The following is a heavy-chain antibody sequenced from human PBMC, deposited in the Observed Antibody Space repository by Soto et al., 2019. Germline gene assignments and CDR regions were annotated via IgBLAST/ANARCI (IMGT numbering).Heavy chain of an antibody. V-gene: IGHV4-30-4*01. D-gene: IGHD1-26*01. J-gene: IGHJ4*02. Sequence: QVQLQESGPGLVKPSQTLSLTCTVSGGSISSGDYYWSWIRQPPGKGLEWIGYIYYSGSTYYNPSLTSRVTISVDTSKNQFSLKLSSVTAADTAVYYCARVGAGMGAPLDYWGQGTLVTVSS. CDR2: IYYSGST. CDR1: GGSISSGDYY. CDR3: ARVGAGMGAPLDY.